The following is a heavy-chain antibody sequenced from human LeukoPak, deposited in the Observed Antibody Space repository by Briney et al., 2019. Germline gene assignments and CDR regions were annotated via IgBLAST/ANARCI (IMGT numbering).Heavy chain of an antibody. D-gene: IGHD2-21*02. V-gene: IGHV3-21*01. Sequence: GGSLRLSCAASGFTFSSYSMNWVCQAPGKGLEWVSSISSSRSYIYYADSVKGRFTTSRDNAKNSLYLQMNSLRDEDTAVYYCARGLCGGDCYDYWGQGALVTVST. CDR1: GFTFSSYS. CDR3: ARGLCGGDCYDY. CDR2: ISSSRSYI. J-gene: IGHJ4*02.